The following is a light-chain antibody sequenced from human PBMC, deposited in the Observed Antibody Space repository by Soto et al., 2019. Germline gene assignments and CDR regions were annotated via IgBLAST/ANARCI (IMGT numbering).Light chain of an antibody. CDR1: SINSY. CDR2: AAS. V-gene: IGKV1-39*01. J-gene: IGKJ2*01. Sequence: SINSYLNWYQHKPGKAPKVLIYAASSLQGGVPSRFSGSGSGTDFTLTINSLQPEDFATYYCQQSYSKPYTFGQGTKVDIK. CDR3: QQSYSKPYT.